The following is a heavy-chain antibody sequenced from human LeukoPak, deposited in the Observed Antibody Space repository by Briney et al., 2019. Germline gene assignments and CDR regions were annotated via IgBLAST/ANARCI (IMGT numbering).Heavy chain of an antibody. CDR1: GFTFDTYN. D-gene: IGHD2-21*01. J-gene: IGHJ6*03. CDR3: ARYSEVYYYVDV. V-gene: IGHV3-21*01. CDR2: IRSYSSYI. Sequence: GGSLRLSCAASGFTFDTYNFNWVRQAPGKGLEWVATIRSYSSYIHYGDSVTGRFTISRDDAERSVYLQMDNVRVEDTAVYFCARYSEVYYYVDVWGTGTTVTVSS.